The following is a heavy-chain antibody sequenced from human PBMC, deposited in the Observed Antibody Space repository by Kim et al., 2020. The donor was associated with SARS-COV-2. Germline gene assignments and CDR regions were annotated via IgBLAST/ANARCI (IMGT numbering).Heavy chain of an antibody. V-gene: IGHV5-51*01. Sequence: SFQGQVTISADKSISTAYLQWSSLKASDTAMYYCARVNSGGSSWYGHFDYWGQGTLVTVSS. J-gene: IGHJ4*02. CDR3: ARVNSGGSSWYGHFDY. D-gene: IGHD6-13*01.